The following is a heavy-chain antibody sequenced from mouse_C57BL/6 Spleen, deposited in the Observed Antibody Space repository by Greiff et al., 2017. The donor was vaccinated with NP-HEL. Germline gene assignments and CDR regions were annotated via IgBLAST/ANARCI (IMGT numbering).Heavy chain of an antibody. CDR2: IHPSDSDT. V-gene: IGHV1-74*01. CDR3: APVGPYSNSAWFAY. J-gene: IGHJ3*01. CDR1: GYTFTSYW. Sequence: VQLQQPGAELVKPGASVKVSCKASGYTFTSYWMHWVKQRPGQGLEWIGRIHPSDSDTNYNQKFKGKATLTVDKSSSTAYMQLSRLTSGDSAVYNSAPVGPYSNSAWFAYWGQGTLVTVSA. D-gene: IGHD2-5*01.